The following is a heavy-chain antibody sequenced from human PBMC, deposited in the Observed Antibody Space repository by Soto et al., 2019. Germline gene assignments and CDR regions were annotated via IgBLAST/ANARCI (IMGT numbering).Heavy chain of an antibody. D-gene: IGHD2-21*02. Sequence: SETLSLTCSVSGGSIRNTNYHWGWIRQPPGKGLEWIGTLYYRGATDYNPSLKSRVTISVDTSKNQLSLNLSSVTAPDTAVYYCFGVLAATLDYWGQGTLVT. CDR3: FGVLAATLDY. V-gene: IGHV4-39*01. CDR1: GGSIRNTNYH. CDR2: LYYRGAT. J-gene: IGHJ4*01.